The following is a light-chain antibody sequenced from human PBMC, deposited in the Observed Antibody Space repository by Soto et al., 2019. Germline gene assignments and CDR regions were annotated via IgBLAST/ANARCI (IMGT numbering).Light chain of an antibody. CDR1: QSISNY. V-gene: IGKV1-39*01. Sequence: DIQMTQSPSSLSASVGDRVTITCRASQSISNYLNWYQQRPGKAPKLLIYGASSLQSGVPSRFSGSGSGTDFTLAISSLQPEDVATYYCQQSYNTPRTFGQGTKVEIK. J-gene: IGKJ1*01. CDR2: GAS. CDR3: QQSYNTPRT.